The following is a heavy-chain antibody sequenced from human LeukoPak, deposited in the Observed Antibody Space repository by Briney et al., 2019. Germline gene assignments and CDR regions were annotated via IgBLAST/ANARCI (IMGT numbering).Heavy chain of an antibody. CDR3: AKRYYYLDV. J-gene: IGHJ6*03. V-gene: IGHV3-74*01. Sequence: GGSLRLSCAASGFTFSSYWMHWARQAPGKGLVWVSRINSDGSITNYADSVKGRFTISRDNAKNTLYLQLNSLAAEDTAVYYCAKRYYYLDVWGKGTTVTVSS. CDR2: INSDGSIT. CDR1: GFTFSSYW.